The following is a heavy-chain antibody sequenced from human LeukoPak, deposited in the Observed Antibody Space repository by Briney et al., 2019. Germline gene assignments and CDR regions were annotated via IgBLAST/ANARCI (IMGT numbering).Heavy chain of an antibody. CDR1: GFTFSSYA. J-gene: IGHJ4*02. CDR3: ARDFVSIVVVPAATPADY. Sequence: GGSLRLSCAASGFTFSSYAMHWVRQAPGKGLEWVAVISYDGSNKYYADSVKGRLTISRDNSKNTLYLQMNSLRAEDTAVYYCARDFVSIVVVPAATPADYWGQGTLVTVSS. CDR2: ISYDGSNK. D-gene: IGHD2-2*02. V-gene: IGHV3-30-3*01.